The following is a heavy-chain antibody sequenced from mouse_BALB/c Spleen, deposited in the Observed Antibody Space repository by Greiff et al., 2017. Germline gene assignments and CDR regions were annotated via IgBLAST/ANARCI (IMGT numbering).Heavy chain of an antibody. J-gene: IGHJ4*01. CDR3: ARWHDYDGRDAMDY. V-gene: IGHV5-6-5*01. D-gene: IGHD2-4*01. CDR2: ISSGGST. Sequence: EVKLVESGGGLVKLGGSLKLSCAASGFTFSSYYMSWVRQTPEKRLEWVASISSGGSTYYPDSVKGRFTISRDNARNILYLQMSSLRSEDTAMYYCARWHDYDGRDAMDYWGQGTSVTVSS. CDR1: GFTFSSYY.